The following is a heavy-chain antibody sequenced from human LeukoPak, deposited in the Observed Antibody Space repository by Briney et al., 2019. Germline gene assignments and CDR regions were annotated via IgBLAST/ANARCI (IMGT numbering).Heavy chain of an antibody. CDR2: ISSSGSTI. Sequence: GGSLRLSCAASGFTLSSYNMNWVRQAPGKGLEWVSYISSSGSTIYYADSVKGRFTISRDNAKNSLYLQMNSLRAEDTAVYYCTTDLGILTGYYKAVDYWGQGTLVTVSS. D-gene: IGHD3-9*01. V-gene: IGHV3-48*04. J-gene: IGHJ4*02. CDR1: GFTLSSYN. CDR3: TTDLGILTGYYKAVDY.